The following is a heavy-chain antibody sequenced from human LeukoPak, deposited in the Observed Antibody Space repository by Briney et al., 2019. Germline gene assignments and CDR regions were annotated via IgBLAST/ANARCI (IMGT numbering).Heavy chain of an antibody. D-gene: IGHD3-10*01. Sequence: GASVKVSCKASGYTFTSYGISWVRQAPGQGLEWMGWISAYNGNTNYAQKLQGRVTMTTDTSTSTAYMELRSLRSDDTAVYYCARDGAAGWFGELLSWFDPWGQGTLVTVSS. J-gene: IGHJ5*02. CDR2: ISAYNGNT. V-gene: IGHV1-18*01. CDR3: ARDGAAGWFGELLSWFDP. CDR1: GYTFTSYG.